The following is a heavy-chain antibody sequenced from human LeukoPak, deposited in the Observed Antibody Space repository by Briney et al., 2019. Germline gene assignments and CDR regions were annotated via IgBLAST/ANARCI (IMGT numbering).Heavy chain of an antibody. Sequence: SVKVSCKASGGTFSSYAISWVRQAPGQGLEWMGGIIPIFGTANYAQKFQGRVTITADESTSTAYMELSSLGSEDTAVYYCARERPNWGWGLDPWGQGTLVTVSS. CDR2: IIPIFGTA. CDR1: GGTFSSYA. D-gene: IGHD7-27*01. V-gene: IGHV1-69*13. J-gene: IGHJ5*02. CDR3: ARERPNWGWGLDP.